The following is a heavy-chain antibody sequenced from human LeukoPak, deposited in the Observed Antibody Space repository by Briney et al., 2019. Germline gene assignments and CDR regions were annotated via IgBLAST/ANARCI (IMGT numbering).Heavy chain of an antibody. J-gene: IGHJ5*02. CDR3: ARAIDWLDP. CDR2: IHNSGNP. CDR1: GASISNFY. Sequence: PSETLSLTCTVSGASISNFYWSWIRHPPGRGLECIGYIHNSGNPNYNPSLKSRVAISLDTSKNQFSLTLTYVTAGDTAVYYCARAIDWLDPWGEGALVTVSS. V-gene: IGHV4-59*01.